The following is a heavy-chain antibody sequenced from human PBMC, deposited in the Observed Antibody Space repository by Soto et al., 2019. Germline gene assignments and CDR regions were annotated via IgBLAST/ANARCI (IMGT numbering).Heavy chain of an antibody. V-gene: IGHV4-30-4*01. CDR1: GGSITNTDYY. J-gene: IGHJ6*02. CDR2: IDYSGST. Sequence: TSETLSLTCSVSGGSITNTDYYWDWIRQSPGKGLEWIGSIDYSGSTYYNPSLKSRVIISADTSKNLFSLKLRSVTAADTALYFCARGGPYFYGMDVWGQGTTVTVSS. CDR3: ARGGPYFYGMDV.